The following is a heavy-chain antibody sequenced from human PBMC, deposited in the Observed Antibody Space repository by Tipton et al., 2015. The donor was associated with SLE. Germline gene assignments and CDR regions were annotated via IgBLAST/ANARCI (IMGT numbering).Heavy chain of an antibody. CDR3: TVDSYDSSGSHFGFDY. J-gene: IGHJ4*02. CDR2: IRSKANSYAT. D-gene: IGHD3-22*01. V-gene: IGHV3-73*01. Sequence: SLRLSCAASGFTFSGSAMHWVRQASGKGLEWVGRIRSKANSYATAYAASVKGRFTISRDDSKNTAYLQMNSLKTEDTAVYYCTVDSYDSSGSHFGFDYWGQGTLVTVSS. CDR1: GFTFSGSA.